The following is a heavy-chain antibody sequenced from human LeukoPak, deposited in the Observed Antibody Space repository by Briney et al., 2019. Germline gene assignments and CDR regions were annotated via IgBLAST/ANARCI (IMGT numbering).Heavy chain of an antibody. V-gene: IGHV4-34*01. CDR1: GGSLSGYY. Sequence: SETLSLTCAVYGGSLSGYYWSWIRQPPGKGLEWIGEINHSGSTNYNPSLKSRVTISVDTSKNQFSLKLSSVTAADTAVYYCARGRDSSGWYERYYYYGMDVWGQGTTVIVSS. CDR2: INHSGST. J-gene: IGHJ6*02. CDR3: ARGRDSSGWYERYYYYGMDV. D-gene: IGHD6-19*01.